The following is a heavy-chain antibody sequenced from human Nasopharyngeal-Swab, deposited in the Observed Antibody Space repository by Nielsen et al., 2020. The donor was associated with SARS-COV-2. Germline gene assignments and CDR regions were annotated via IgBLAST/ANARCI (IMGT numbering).Heavy chain of an antibody. CDR2: TSYDGSNK. CDR1: GFTFSSYA. D-gene: IGHD5-18*01. V-gene: IGHV3-30-3*01. J-gene: IGHJ3*02. Sequence: GGSLRLSCAASGFTFSSYAMHWVRQAPGKGLEWVAVTSYDGSNKYYADSVKGRFTISRDNSKNTLYLQMNSLRAEDTAVYYCARPLTAMVTHDAFDIWGQGTMVTVSS. CDR3: ARPLTAMVTHDAFDI.